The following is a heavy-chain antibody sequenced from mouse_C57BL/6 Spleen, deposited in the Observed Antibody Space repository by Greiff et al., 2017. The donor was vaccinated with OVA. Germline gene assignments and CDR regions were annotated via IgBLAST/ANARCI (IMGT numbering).Heavy chain of an antibody. CDR2: ISSGGDYI. V-gene: IGHV5-9-1*02. D-gene: IGHD1-1*01. J-gene: IGHJ4*01. CDR3: TRDTVYYGSSLYAMDY. Sequence: EVHLVESGEGLVKPGGSLKLSCAASGFTFSSYAMSWVRQTPEKRLEWVAYISSGGDYIYYADTVKGRFTISRDNARNTLYLQMSSLKSEDTAMYYCTRDTVYYGSSLYAMDYWGQGTSVTVSS. CDR1: GFTFSSYA.